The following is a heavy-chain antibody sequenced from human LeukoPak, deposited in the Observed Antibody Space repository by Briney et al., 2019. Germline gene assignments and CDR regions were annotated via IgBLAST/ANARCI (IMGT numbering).Heavy chain of an antibody. Sequence: SETLSLTCTVSGGSISSSSYYWGWIRQPPGKGLEWIGSIYYSGSTYYNPSLKSRVTISVDTSKNQFSLKLSSVTAADTAVYYCARGRRDAAARPYSALRWFDPWGQGTLVTVSS. CDR1: GGSISSSSYY. D-gene: IGHD6-6*01. CDR3: ARGRRDAAARPYSALRWFDP. V-gene: IGHV4-39*07. J-gene: IGHJ5*02. CDR2: IYYSGST.